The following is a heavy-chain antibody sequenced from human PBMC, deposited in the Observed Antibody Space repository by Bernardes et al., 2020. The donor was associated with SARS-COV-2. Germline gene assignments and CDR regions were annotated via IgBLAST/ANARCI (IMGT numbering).Heavy chain of an antibody. CDR1: GFSLSPSGVG. CDR3: ARIRFLEWSTPFDY. Sequence: SGPTLGKPTQTLTLACTFSGFSLSPSGVGVGWIRQPPGKALEWLALIYWDDDKRYSPSLKSRLTITKDTSKNQVVLTMTNMDPVDTATYYCARIRFLEWSTPFDYWGQGTLVTVSS. J-gene: IGHJ4*02. D-gene: IGHD3-3*01. V-gene: IGHV2-5*02. CDR2: IYWDDDK.